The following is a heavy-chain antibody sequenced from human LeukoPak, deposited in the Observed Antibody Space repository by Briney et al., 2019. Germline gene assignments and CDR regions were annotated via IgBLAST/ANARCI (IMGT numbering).Heavy chain of an antibody. CDR2: IYYSGST. V-gene: IGHV4-59*01. CDR3: ARGPVAGTY. J-gene: IGHJ4*02. D-gene: IGHD6-19*01. Sequence: SETLSLTCTVSGGSISSYYWSWIRQPPGKGLEWIGYIYYSGSTNYNPSLKSRVTISVDTSKNQFSLKLSSVTAADRAVYYCARGPVAGTYWGQGTLVTVSS. CDR1: GGSISSYY.